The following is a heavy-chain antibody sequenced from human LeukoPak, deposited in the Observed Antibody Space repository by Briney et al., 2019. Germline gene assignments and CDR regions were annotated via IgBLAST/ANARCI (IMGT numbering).Heavy chain of an antibody. D-gene: IGHD3-10*01. V-gene: IGHV4-34*01. CDR2: INHSGST. CDR1: GGSFSGYY. CDR3: ARGQRPTPPRYYGSGNAGYYFDY. Sequence: KPSETLSLTCAVYGGSFSGYYWSWIRQPPGKGLEWIGEINHSGSTNYNPSLKSRVTISVDTSKNQFSLKLSSVTAADTAVYYCARGQRPTPPRYYGSGNAGYYFDYWGQGTLVTVSS. J-gene: IGHJ4*02.